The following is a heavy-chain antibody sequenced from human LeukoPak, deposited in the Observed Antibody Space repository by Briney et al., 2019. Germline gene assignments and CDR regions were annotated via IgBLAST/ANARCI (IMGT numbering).Heavy chain of an antibody. Sequence: PGGSLRLSCAASGFTFSSYAMSWVRQAPGKGLEWVSAISGSGGSTYYADSVKGRFTISRDNSKNTLYLQMNSLRAEDTAVYYCAKTYCSSTSCYTGDYYYYYMDVWGKGTTVTVSS. V-gene: IGHV3-23*01. CDR2: ISGSGGST. J-gene: IGHJ6*03. CDR3: AKTYCSSTSCYTGDYYYYYMDV. D-gene: IGHD2-2*02. CDR1: GFTFSSYA.